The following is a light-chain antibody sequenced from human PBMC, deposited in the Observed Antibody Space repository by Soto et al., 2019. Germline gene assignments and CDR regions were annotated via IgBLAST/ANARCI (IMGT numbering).Light chain of an antibody. CDR2: AAS. CDR3: QQYKNWPPWT. V-gene: IGKV3-20*01. J-gene: IGKJ1*01. Sequence: EIVLTQSPGSLSLSPGERATLSCRASQSVSNSYLAWYQQKPGQAPRLLIYAASTRATGIPERFSGSGSGTDFTLTISRLEPEDFAVYYCQQYKNWPPWTFGQGTKVDIK. CDR1: QSVSNSY.